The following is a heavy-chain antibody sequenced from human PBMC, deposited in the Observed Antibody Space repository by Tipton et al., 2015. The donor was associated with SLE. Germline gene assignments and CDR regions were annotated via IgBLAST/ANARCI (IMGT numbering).Heavy chain of an antibody. CDR2: IYYSGST. CDR1: GGSISSSSYY. V-gene: IGHV4-39*07. J-gene: IGHJ3*02. Sequence: TLSLTCTVSGGSISSSSYYWGWIRQPPGKGLEWIGSIYYSGSTYYNPSLKSRVTISVDTSKNQFSLKLSSVTAADTAVYYCARDDLGGDAFDIWGQGTMVTVSS. D-gene: IGHD3-16*01. CDR3: ARDDLGGDAFDI.